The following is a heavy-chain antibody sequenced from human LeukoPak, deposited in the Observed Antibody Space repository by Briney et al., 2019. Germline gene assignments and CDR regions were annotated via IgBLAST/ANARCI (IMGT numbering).Heavy chain of an antibody. Sequence: SQTLSLTCTVSGGSISSGSYYWTWIRQPAGKGLEWIGRIYTSGSTNYNPSLKSRVTISVDTSKNQFSLKLSSVTAADTAVYYCARGRVTMVRGVSRTYWYFDLWGRGTLVTVSS. CDR1: GGSISSGSYY. V-gene: IGHV4-61*02. CDR2: IYTSGST. J-gene: IGHJ2*01. D-gene: IGHD3-10*01. CDR3: ARGRVTMVRGVSRTYWYFDL.